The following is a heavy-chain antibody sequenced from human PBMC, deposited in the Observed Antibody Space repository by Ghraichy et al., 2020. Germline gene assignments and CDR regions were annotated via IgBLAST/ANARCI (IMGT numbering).Heavy chain of an antibody. V-gene: IGHV4-39*01. CDR3: ARHDSSGYYGTGGAFDI. Sequence: SETLSLTCTVSGGSISSSSYYWGWIRQPPGKGLEWIGSIYYSGSTYYNPSLKSRVTISVDTSKNQFSLKLSSVTAADTAVYYCARHDSSGYYGTGGAFDIWGQGTMVTVSS. D-gene: IGHD3-22*01. CDR1: GGSISSSSYY. J-gene: IGHJ3*02. CDR2: IYYSGST.